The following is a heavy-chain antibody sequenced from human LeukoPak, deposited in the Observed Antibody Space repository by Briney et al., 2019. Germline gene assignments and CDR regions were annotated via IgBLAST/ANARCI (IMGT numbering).Heavy chain of an antibody. Sequence: SETLSLTCTVSGGSISSYYWNWIRQPPGKGLEWIGYIYYSGSTNYNPSLKSRVTISVDTSKNQFSLKLSSVTAADTAVYYCARYEAGGSALDSWGQGTLVTVSS. CDR2: IYYSGST. CDR1: GGSISSYY. V-gene: IGHV4-59*01. D-gene: IGHD2-15*01. J-gene: IGHJ4*02. CDR3: ARYEAGGSALDS.